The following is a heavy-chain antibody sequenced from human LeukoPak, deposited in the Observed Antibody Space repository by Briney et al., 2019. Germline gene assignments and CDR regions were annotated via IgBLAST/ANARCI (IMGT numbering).Heavy chain of an antibody. V-gene: IGHV3-23*01. Sequence: GGSLRLSCAASGFTFSSYAMSWVRQAPGKGLEWVSAISGSGGSTYYADSVKGRFTISRDNSKNTLYLQMNSLRAEDTAVYYCARGIAAAGTQGTIDYWGQGTLVTVSS. CDR1: GFTFSSYA. J-gene: IGHJ4*02. D-gene: IGHD6-13*01. CDR3: ARGIAAAGTQGTIDY. CDR2: ISGSGGST.